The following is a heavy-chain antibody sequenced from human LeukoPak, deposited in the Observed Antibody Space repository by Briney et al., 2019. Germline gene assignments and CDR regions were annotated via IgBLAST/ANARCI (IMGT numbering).Heavy chain of an antibody. Sequence: GASVKVSCKASGYTFSSYEINWVRQAPGHGLEWMGWMNPNSGNTGYAQKFQGRVTVTRNTSISTAYMELSSLRSEDTAIYYCAKGLKGYSAYEQIDYWGQGTLVTVSS. V-gene: IGHV1-8*01. CDR2: MNPNSGNT. J-gene: IGHJ4*02. CDR1: GYTFSSYE. CDR3: AKGLKGYSAYEQIDY. D-gene: IGHD5-12*01.